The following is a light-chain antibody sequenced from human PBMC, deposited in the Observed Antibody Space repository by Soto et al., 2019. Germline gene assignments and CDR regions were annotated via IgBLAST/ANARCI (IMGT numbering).Light chain of an antibody. Sequence: DIVMTQSPLSLPVTPGDPSSISCSSSQSLLHCNGYNYLDWYLQKPGQSPQLLIYLGSNRASGVPDRFSGSGSGIDFTLKISRVEAEDVGVYYCMQPLQSWKFGQGTKVDIK. CDR2: LGS. CDR1: QSLLHCNGYNY. CDR3: MQPLQSWK. V-gene: IGKV2-28*01. J-gene: IGKJ1*01.